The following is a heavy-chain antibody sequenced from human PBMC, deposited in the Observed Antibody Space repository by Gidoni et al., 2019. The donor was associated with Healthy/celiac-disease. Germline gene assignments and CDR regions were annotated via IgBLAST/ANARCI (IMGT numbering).Heavy chain of an antibody. Sequence: QVTLRESGPALVKPTQTLTLTCTFSGFSLSTSGMCVSWIRQPPGKALEWLARIDWDDDKYYSTSLKTRLTISKDTSKNQVVLTMTNMDPVDTATYYCARTPPNFGSGYYLIRGYYFDYWGQGTLVTVSS. CDR1: GFSLSTSGMC. D-gene: IGHD3-22*01. V-gene: IGHV2-70*15. J-gene: IGHJ4*02. CDR3: ARTPPNFGSGYYLIRGYYFDY. CDR2: IDWDDDK.